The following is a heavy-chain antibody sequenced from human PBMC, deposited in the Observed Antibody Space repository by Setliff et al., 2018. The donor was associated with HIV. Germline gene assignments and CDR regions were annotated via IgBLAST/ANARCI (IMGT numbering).Heavy chain of an antibody. D-gene: IGHD6-13*01. Sequence: ASVKVSCKASGYTFINYHITWVRQAPGQGLEWVGSISAHNGHTDYAQKFQDRVTMSTDTSTTTAFMELRSLISDDTAVYYCARGVPADGYAFDIWGQGTLVTVSS. V-gene: IGHV1-18*01. CDR2: ISAHNGHT. CDR1: GYTFINYH. CDR3: ARGVPADGYAFDI. J-gene: IGHJ3*02.